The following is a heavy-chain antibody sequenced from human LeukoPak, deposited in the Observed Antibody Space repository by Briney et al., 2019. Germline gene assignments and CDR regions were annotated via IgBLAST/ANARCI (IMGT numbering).Heavy chain of an antibody. V-gene: IGHV4-34*01. Sequence: PSETLSLTCAVYGGSFSGYYWCWIRQPPGKGLEWIGEINHSGSTNYNPSLKRRVTISVDTSKNQFSLKLSSVTAADTAVYYCARCPSSGYLDYFDYWGQGTLVTVSS. J-gene: IGHJ4*02. CDR3: ARCPSSGYLDYFDY. D-gene: IGHD3-22*01. CDR1: GGSFSGYY. CDR2: INHSGST.